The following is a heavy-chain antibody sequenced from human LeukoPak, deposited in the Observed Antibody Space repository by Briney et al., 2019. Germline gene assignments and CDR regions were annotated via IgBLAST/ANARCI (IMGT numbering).Heavy chain of an antibody. D-gene: IGHD2-2*01. J-gene: IGHJ4*02. V-gene: IGHV3-30*04. CDR3: ARGYCTTTSCYIDY. Sequence: GGSLRLSCAASGFTFSSYAFHWVRQAPGKGLGWVAVISYVGTNKHYPDSVKGRFTISRDTSRNTLYLQMNSLRAEDTAVYYCARGYCTTTSCYIDYWGQGTLVTVSS. CDR1: GFTFSSYA. CDR2: ISYVGTNK.